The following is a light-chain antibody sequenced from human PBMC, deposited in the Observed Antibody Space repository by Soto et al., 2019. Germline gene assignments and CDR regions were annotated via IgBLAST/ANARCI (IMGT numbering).Light chain of an antibody. V-gene: IGKV1-27*01. CDR2: AAS. J-gene: IGKJ1*01. CDR1: QSIGSE. CDR3: QKYNSAPRT. Sequence: DIQMTQSPSTLSASIGDRVTITCRASQSIGSELAWYQQKPGKVPKLLIYAASTLQSGVPSRFSGSGSGTDFTLTISSLQPEDVATYYCQKYNSAPRTFGQGTKVDIK.